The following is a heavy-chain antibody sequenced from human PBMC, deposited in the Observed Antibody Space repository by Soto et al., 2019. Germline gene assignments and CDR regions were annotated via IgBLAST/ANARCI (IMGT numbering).Heavy chain of an antibody. CDR3: TTDGCSSTSCYSSFDY. D-gene: IGHD2-2*01. CDR1: GFTFSNAW. J-gene: IGHJ4*02. Sequence: SLILSCAASGFTFSNAWMSWVRQAPGKGLGWVGRIKSKTDGGTTDYAAPVKGRFTISRDDSKNTLYLQMNSLKTEDTAVYYCTTDGCSSTSCYSSFDYWGQGTLVTVSS. CDR2: IKSKTDGGTT. V-gene: IGHV3-15*01.